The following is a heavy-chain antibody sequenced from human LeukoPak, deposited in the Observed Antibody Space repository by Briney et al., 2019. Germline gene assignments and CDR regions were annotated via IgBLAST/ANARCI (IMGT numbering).Heavy chain of an antibody. D-gene: IGHD4-17*01. Sequence: GGSLRLSCAASGLTFSSYSMDWVRQAPGKGLGWVSYISSSSSSTIYYADSVKGRFTISRDNAKNSLYLQMNSLRAEDTAVYYCARERYGDYEWGLFDYWGQGTLVTVSS. J-gene: IGHJ4*02. CDR3: ARERYGDYEWGLFDY. CDR1: GLTFSSYS. CDR2: ISSSSSSTI. V-gene: IGHV3-48*04.